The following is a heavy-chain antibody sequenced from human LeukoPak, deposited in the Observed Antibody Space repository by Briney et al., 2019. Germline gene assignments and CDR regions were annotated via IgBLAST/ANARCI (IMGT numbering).Heavy chain of an antibody. J-gene: IGHJ3*02. CDR3: ARGTYYYDSSGYYHDAFDI. V-gene: IGHV3-33*01. Sequence: PGGSLRLSCAASGFTFSSYGMHWVRQAPGKGLEWVAVIWYDGSNKYYADSVKGRFTISRDNSKNTLYLQMNSLRAEDTAVHYCARGTYYYDSSGYYHDAFDIWGQGTMVTVSS. D-gene: IGHD3-22*01. CDR1: GFTFSSYG. CDR2: IWYDGSNK.